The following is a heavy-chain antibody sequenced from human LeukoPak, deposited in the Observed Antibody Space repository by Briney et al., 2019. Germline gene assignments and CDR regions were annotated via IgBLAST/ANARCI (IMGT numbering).Heavy chain of an antibody. CDR1: GFTFSSYS. D-gene: IGHD5-12*01. V-gene: IGHV3-21*01. J-gene: IGHJ4*02. CDR3: ARGVGSGYPYYFDY. CDR2: ISSSSSYI. Sequence: GGSLRLSCAASGFTFSSYSMNWVRQAPGKGLEWVSSISSSSSYIYYADSVKGRFTISRDNAKNSLYLQMSSLRAEDTAVYYCARGVGSGYPYYFDYWGQGTLVTVSS.